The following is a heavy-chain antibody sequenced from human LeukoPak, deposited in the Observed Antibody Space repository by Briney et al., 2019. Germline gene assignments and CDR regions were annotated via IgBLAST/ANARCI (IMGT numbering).Heavy chain of an antibody. CDR3: AKRTSGFCSSTSCYGHDF. Sequence: GGSLRLSCATSGFTFRSFAMTWGRQAPGKGLEWGSAVGGSGDTTYYADSVTGRFTISRDNSKSTRYLQMSSLRAEDTAVYYCAKRTSGFCSSTSCYGHDFWGKGTLVTVSS. J-gene: IGHJ4*02. CDR1: GFTFRSFA. CDR2: VGGSGDTT. V-gene: IGHV3-23*01. D-gene: IGHD2-2*03.